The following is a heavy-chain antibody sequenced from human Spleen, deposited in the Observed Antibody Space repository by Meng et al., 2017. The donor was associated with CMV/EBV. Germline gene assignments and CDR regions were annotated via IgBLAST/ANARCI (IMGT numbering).Heavy chain of an antibody. D-gene: IGHD6-13*01. Sequence: LSCAASGFTFRSYAMTWVRQAPGKGLEWVSVSYGDNGSTLYADSVKGRFTISRDNSKNTLYLQMNRLTTDDTADYYCARRAAGGWFDPWGPCTLVPFSS. J-gene: IGHJ5*02. CDR3: ARRAAGGWFDP. V-gene: IGHV3-23*03. CDR1: GFTFRSYA. CDR2: SYGDNGST.